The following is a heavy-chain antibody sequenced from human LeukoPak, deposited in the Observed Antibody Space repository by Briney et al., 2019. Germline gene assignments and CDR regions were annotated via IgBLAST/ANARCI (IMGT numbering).Heavy chain of an antibody. Sequence: SETLSLTCAVYGGSFSGYYWSWIRQPPGEGLEWIGEINHSGSTNYNPSLKSRVTISVDTSKNQFSLKLSSVTAADTAVYYCARGMVAVAADWGQGTLVTVSS. CDR3: ARGMVAVAAD. CDR2: INHSGST. V-gene: IGHV4-34*01. J-gene: IGHJ4*02. CDR1: GGSFSGYY. D-gene: IGHD6-19*01.